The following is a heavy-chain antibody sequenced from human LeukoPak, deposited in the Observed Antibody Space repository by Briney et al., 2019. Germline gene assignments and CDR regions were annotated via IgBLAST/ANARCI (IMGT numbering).Heavy chain of an antibody. CDR2: INAGNGNT. V-gene: IGHV1-3*01. CDR3: ARDPVLLWFGRTHNWFDP. D-gene: IGHD3-10*01. Sequence: ASVKVSCKASGYTFTSYAMHWVRQAPGQRLEWMGWINAGNGNTKYSQKFQGRVTITRDTSASTAYMELSSLRSEDTAVYYCARDPVLLWFGRTHNWFDPWGQGTLVTVSS. J-gene: IGHJ5*02. CDR1: GYTFTSYA.